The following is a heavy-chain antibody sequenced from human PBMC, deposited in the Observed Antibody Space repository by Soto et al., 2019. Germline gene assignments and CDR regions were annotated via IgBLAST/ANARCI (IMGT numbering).Heavy chain of an antibody. CDR3: ARVLYYDILTGYYYYGMDV. CDR1: GGSISSGGYS. V-gene: IGHV4-31*11. Sequence: SETLSLTCAVSGGSISSGGYSWSWIRQHPGKGLEWIGYIYYSGSTYYNPSLKSRVTISVDTSKNQFSLKLSSVTAADTAVYYCARVLYYDILTGYYYYGMDVWGQGTTVTVSS. D-gene: IGHD3-9*01. CDR2: IYYSGST. J-gene: IGHJ6*02.